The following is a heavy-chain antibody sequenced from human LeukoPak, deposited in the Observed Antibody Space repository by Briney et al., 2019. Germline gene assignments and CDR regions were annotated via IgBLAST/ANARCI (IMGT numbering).Heavy chain of an antibody. J-gene: IGHJ4*02. CDR2: NHPTGVI. V-gene: IGHV4-34*01. D-gene: IGHD2-2*01. CDR1: GGSISSYY. CDR3: ARGRRPYDFDY. Sequence: SETLSLTCTVSGGSISSYYWTWIRQPPGKGLEWIGENHPTGVINYNPSLKSRVTISVDSSKTQFSLNLNSVTAADTAVYYCARGRRPYDFDYWGQGTLVTVSS.